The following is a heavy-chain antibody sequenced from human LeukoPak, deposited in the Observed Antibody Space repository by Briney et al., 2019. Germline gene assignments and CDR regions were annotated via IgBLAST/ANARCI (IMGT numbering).Heavy chain of an antibody. D-gene: IGHD4-17*01. Sequence: GEALTLSCKGSGYSFTSYWIGWVRQMPGKGLEWMGIIYPGDSDTRYSPSFQGQVTISADKSISTAYLQWSSLKASDTAMYYCSRLTTVTAPFAYWGQGTLVTVSS. CDR1: GYSFTSYW. J-gene: IGHJ4*02. CDR2: IYPGDSDT. V-gene: IGHV5-51*01. CDR3: SRLTTVTAPFAY.